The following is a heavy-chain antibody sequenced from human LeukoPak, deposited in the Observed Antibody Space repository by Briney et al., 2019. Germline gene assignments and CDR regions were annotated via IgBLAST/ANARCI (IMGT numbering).Heavy chain of an antibody. CDR3: ATDVPSPLAQIDY. J-gene: IGHJ4*02. CDR1: GFTFSNAW. V-gene: IGHV3-15*01. D-gene: IGHD1-14*01. Sequence: GGSLRLSCAASGFTFSNAWMSWVRQAPGKGLEWVARIKAKTDGGTTGYAAPVKGRFTISRDDSMNTLYLQMDSLKTGDTAVYYCATDVPSPLAQIDYWGQGTPVTVSS. CDR2: IKAKTDGGTT.